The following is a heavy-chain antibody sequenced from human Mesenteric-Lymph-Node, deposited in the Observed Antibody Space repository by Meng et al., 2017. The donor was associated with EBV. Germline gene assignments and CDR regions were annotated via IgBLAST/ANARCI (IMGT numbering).Heavy chain of an antibody. D-gene: IGHD2-15*01. J-gene: IGHJ5*02. CDR2: INHSGSA. Sequence: QVQLQQWGEGLLKPPETLSLTCEVSGGSFSNYYWSWIRQTPGKGLEWIGEINHSGSANYNPSLKSRVTISIDTSKNQFSLRLNSVTAADTAVYYCARGVQVAWRFDPWGQGTLVTVSS. CDR1: GGSFSNYY. CDR3: ARGVQVAWRFDP. V-gene: IGHV4-34*02.